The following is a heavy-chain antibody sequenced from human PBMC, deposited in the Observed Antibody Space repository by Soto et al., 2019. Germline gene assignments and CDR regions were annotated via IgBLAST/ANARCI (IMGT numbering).Heavy chain of an antibody. J-gene: IGHJ6*02. D-gene: IGHD2-2*02. CDR3: ARAYCSSTSCYRGGNYYYYGTDV. Sequence: ASVKVSCKASGYTFTGYYMHWVRQAPGQGLEWMGWINPNSGGTNYAQKFQGWVTMTRDTSISTAYMELSRLRSDDTAVYYCARAYCSSTSCYRGGNYYYYGTDVWGQGTTVTVSS. CDR1: GYTFTGYY. CDR2: INPNSGGT. V-gene: IGHV1-2*04.